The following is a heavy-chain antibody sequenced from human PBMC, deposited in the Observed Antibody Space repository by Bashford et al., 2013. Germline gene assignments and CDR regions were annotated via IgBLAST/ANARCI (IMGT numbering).Heavy chain of an antibody. Sequence: WIRQPPGKGLEWIGYIYYSGSTNYNPSLKSRVTISVDTSKNQFSLKLSSVTAADTAVYYCARDGYNFDYYYGMDVWGQGTTVTVSS. D-gene: IGHD5-24*01. CDR2: IYYSGST. CDR3: ARDGYNFDYYYGMDV. V-gene: IGHV4-59*01. J-gene: IGHJ6*02.